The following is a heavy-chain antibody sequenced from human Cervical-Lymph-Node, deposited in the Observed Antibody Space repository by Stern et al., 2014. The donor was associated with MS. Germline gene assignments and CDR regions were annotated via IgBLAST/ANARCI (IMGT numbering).Heavy chain of an antibody. CDR1: GYPFNSYG. CDR2: ISGYSDNT. V-gene: IGHV1-18*01. D-gene: IGHD3-10*01. Sequence: QVQLLQPGAEVRKPGASVKVSCKASGYPFNSYGITWVRQAPGQGLEWMGWISGYSDNTKYAQKVQGRVTMTTDTSTTTVYMELRSLRSDDTAMYYCARDLITPGPKNWFDSWGQGTLVTVSS. CDR3: ARDLITPGPKNWFDS. J-gene: IGHJ5*01.